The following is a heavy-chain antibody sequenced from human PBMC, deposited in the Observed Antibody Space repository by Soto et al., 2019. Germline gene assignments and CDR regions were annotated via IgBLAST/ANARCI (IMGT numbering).Heavy chain of an antibody. CDR1: GGSITGYY. Sequence: PSETLSLTCTVSGGSITGYYWSWIRQTPGKGLDWIGYIYYTGSISYNPSLKSRVTISVDTSKNQFSLKPSSATAADTAVYYCARGPSAYTGWYFDHWGQGTLVTVSS. CDR2: IYYTGSI. CDR3: ARGPSAYTGWYFDH. D-gene: IGHD3-16*01. V-gene: IGHV4-59*01. J-gene: IGHJ4*02.